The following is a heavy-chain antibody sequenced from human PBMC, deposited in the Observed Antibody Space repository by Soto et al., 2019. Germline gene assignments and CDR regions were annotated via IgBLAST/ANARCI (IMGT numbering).Heavy chain of an antibody. V-gene: IGHV4-59*01. Sequence: TSETLSLTCTVSGGSISTYYWSWIRQPPGGTLEWIGYIYASGATTYNPSLESRVTMSVDMPNNEFSLELTSPTAADTAVYYCARSHSFDGSIYHYYFDFWGQGTLVTVSS. CDR2: IYASGAT. J-gene: IGHJ4*02. CDR1: GGSISTYY. D-gene: IGHD3-10*01. CDR3: ARSHSFDGSIYHYYFDF.